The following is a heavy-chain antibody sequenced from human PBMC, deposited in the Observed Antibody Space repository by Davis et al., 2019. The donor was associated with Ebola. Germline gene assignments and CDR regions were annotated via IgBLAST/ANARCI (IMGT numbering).Heavy chain of an antibody. CDR2: FDPEDNEI. D-gene: IGHD1-26*01. Sequence: ASVKVSCKVSGYILTELSIHWVRQAPGQGLEWMGNFDPEDNEIIYAHKFEGRVTLTEDTSTHTAYMELNSLRSDDSAVYYCAAGGSRGGFDVWGQGTMVTVS. V-gene: IGHV1-24*01. CDR3: AAGGSRGGFDV. CDR1: GYILTELS. J-gene: IGHJ3*01.